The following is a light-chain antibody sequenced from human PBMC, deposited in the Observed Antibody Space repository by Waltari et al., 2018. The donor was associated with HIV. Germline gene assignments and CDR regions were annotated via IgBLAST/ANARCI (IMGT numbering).Light chain of an antibody. CDR2: EVT. V-gene: IGLV2-8*01. CDR3: SSYAGSAVV. J-gene: IGLJ2*01. Sequence: QSALTQPPSASGSRGQSVTISCTGTSSDVVAYNYVSWYQQYPGMAPKLIIYEVTKRPPGVPVRFSGSKSGNTASLTVSGLQAEDEAHFYCSSYAGSAVVFGGGPKLTVL. CDR1: SSDVVAYNY.